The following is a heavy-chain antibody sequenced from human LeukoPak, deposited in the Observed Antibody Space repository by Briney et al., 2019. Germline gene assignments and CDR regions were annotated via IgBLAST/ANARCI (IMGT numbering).Heavy chain of an antibody. V-gene: IGHV3-21*01. D-gene: IGHD5-18*01. Sequence: GGSLRLSCAASGLTFSSYSMNWVRQAPGKGLEWVSSISSSSSYIYYADSVKGRFTISRDNAKNSLYLQMNSLRAEDTAVYYCARPTDSYGYIDYWGQGTLVTVSS. CDR1: GLTFSSYS. CDR3: ARPTDSYGYIDY. J-gene: IGHJ4*02. CDR2: ISSSSSYI.